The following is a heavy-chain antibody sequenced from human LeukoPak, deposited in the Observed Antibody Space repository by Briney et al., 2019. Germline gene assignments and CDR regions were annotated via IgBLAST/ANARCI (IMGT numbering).Heavy chain of an antibody. CDR1: GYTFTSYG. V-gene: IGHV1-18*01. CDR2: ISAYNGNT. Sequence: ASVKVSCKASGYTFTSYGISWVRQAPGQGLEWMGWISAYNGNTNYAQKLQGRVTMTTDTSTSTAYMELRSLRSDDTAVYYCARLCRVAAAGTGFDYWGQGTLVTVSS. J-gene: IGHJ4*02. CDR3: ARLCRVAAAGTGFDY. D-gene: IGHD6-13*01.